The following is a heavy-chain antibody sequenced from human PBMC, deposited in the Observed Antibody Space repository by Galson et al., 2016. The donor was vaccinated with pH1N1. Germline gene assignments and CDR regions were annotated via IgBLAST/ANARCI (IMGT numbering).Heavy chain of an antibody. CDR3: ARDYYYYYGMDV. J-gene: IGHJ6*02. CDR1: GFTFRNYG. CDR2: ITTSGDSL. V-gene: IGHV3-48*03. Sequence: SLRLSCAASGFTFRNYGMNWVRQAPGKGLEWISYITTSGDSLYYADSVKGRFTISRDNAKNSLYLQMNSLRVEDTAVYYCARDYYYYYGMDVWGQGTTVTVSS.